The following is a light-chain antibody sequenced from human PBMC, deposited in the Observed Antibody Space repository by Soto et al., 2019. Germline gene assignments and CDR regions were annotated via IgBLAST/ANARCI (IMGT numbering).Light chain of an antibody. CDR3: QQYNNWTRT. CDR1: QSVRRN. CDR2: GAS. J-gene: IGKJ1*01. Sequence: EILMTQSPATLSVSPGERATLSCGASQSVRRNLAWYQKKPGKAPRLLIYGASTRATDTTARISGSGYGTELSISISSMKSEDFEVYDCQQYNNWTRTFGHGTKVDI. V-gene: IGKV3-15*01.